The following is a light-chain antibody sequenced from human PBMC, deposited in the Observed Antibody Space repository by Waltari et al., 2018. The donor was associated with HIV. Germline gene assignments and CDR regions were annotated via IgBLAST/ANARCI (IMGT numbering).Light chain of an antibody. CDR3: CSYAGSSTLV. CDR1: LPDVGNYNL. Sequence: QSALTQPASVSGSPGQSITISCTGPLPDVGNYNLVSWYQQHPGNAHKVLIYAVRQRPSGVSDRFSGSKSGNTASLTISGLQAEDEAHYYCCSYAGSSTLVFGGGTKLTVL. J-gene: IGLJ3*02. V-gene: IGLV2-23*02. CDR2: AVR.